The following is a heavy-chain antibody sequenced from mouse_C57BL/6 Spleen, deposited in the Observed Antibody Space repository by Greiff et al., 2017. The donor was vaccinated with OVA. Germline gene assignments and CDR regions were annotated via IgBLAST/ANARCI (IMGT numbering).Heavy chain of an antibody. D-gene: IGHD2-1*01. Sequence: VQLKESGAELVRPGASVTLSCKASGYTFTDYEMHWVKQTPVHGLEWIGAIDPETGGTAYNQKFKGKAILTADKSSSTAYMELRSLTSEDSAVYYCTRREIYYGNYVYAMDYWGQGTSVTVSS. J-gene: IGHJ4*01. CDR1: GYTFTDYE. CDR2: IDPETGGT. CDR3: TRREIYYGNYVYAMDY. V-gene: IGHV1-15*01.